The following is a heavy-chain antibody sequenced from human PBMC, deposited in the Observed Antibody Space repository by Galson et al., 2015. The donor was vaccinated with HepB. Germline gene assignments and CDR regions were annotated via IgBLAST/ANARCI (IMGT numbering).Heavy chain of an antibody. D-gene: IGHD6-13*01. Sequence: SLRLSCAASGFAFSSYAMSWVRQAPGEGLNWVSAISSSGGGTYHADSVKGRFTISRDNSKDTLYLQMNSLRAEDTAVYYCAKGAAAATKLPFDYWGQGILVTVSS. CDR2: ISSSGGGT. V-gene: IGHV3-23*01. J-gene: IGHJ4*02. CDR3: AKGAAAATKLPFDY. CDR1: GFAFSSYA.